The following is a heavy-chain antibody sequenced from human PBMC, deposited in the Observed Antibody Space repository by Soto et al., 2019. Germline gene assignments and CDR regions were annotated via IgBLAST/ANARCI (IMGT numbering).Heavy chain of an antibody. CDR2: IIPIFGTA. J-gene: IGHJ5*02. CDR1: GGTFSSYA. D-gene: IGHD3-22*01. Sequence: SVKVSCKASGGTFSSYAISWVRQAPGQGLEWMGGIIPIFGTANYAQKFQGRVTMTRDTSTSTVYMELSGLRSEDTAMYYCARGGENYSDGGGFNWFDPWGQGTLVTVSS. V-gene: IGHV1-69*05. CDR3: ARGGENYSDGGGFNWFDP.